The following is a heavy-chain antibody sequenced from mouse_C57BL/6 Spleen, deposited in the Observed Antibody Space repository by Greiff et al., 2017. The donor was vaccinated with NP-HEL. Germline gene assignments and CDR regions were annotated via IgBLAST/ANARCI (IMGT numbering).Heavy chain of an antibody. CDR1: GYAFSSSW. CDR2: IYPGDGDT. J-gene: IGHJ2*01. V-gene: IGHV1-82*01. Sequence: VQLQQSGPELVKPGASVKISCKASGYAFSSSWMNWVKQRPGKGLEWIGRIYPGDGDTNYNGKFKGKATLTADKSSSTAYMQLSSLTSEDSAVSVCARVCGSSYEYFDYWGQGTTLTVSS. CDR3: ARVCGSSYEYFDY. D-gene: IGHD1-1*01.